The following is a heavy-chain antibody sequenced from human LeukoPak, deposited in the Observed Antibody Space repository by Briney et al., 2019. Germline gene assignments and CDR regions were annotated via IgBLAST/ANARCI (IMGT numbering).Heavy chain of an antibody. Sequence: SETLSLTCAVYGGSFSGYYWSWIRQPPGKGLEWIGEINHSGSTNYNPSLKSRVTISVDTSKNQFSLKLSSVTAADTAVYYCARGGLLYYYGSGSYLNYWGQGTLVTVSS. CDR1: GGSFSGYY. D-gene: IGHD3-10*01. J-gene: IGHJ4*02. V-gene: IGHV4-34*01. CDR2: INHSGST. CDR3: ARGGLLYYYGSGSYLNY.